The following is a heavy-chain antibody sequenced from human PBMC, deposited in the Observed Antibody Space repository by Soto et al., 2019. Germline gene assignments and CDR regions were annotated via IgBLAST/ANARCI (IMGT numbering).Heavy chain of an antibody. Sequence: QVQLQESGPGLVKPSQTLSLTCTVSGGSISRGGYYWSWIRQHPGKGLEWIGYIYYSGGTYYNPSLKRRVTISVDTSENQFSLRLSSVTAADTAVYYCARKDSGCAVYMDVRGKGTTVTVSS. CDR3: ARKDSGCAVYMDV. J-gene: IGHJ6*03. CDR2: IYYSGGT. D-gene: IGHD5-12*01. V-gene: IGHV4-31*03. CDR1: GGSISRGGYY.